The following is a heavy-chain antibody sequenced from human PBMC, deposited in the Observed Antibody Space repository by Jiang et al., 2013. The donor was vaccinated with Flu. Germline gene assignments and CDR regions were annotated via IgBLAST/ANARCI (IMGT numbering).Heavy chain of an antibody. J-gene: IGHJ5*02. D-gene: IGHD3-10*01. Sequence: GLVKPSETLSLTCAVSGYSISSGYYWGWIRQPPGKGLEWIGSIYHSGSTYYNPSLKSRVTISVDTSKNQFSLKLSSVTAADTAVYYCARVFLWFGEWGFDPWGQGTLVTVSS. V-gene: IGHV4-38-2*01. CDR3: ARVFLWFGEWGFDP. CDR2: IYHSGST. CDR1: GYSISSGYY.